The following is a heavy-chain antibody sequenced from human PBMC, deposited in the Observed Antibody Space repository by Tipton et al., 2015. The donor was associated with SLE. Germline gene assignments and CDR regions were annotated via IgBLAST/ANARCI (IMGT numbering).Heavy chain of an antibody. CDR1: GFTFSGYS. J-gene: IGHJ4*02. D-gene: IGHD3-3*01. CDR3: ARAHYDFRSYNLDY. Sequence: SLRLSCAVSGFTFSGYSMDWVRQAPGKGLEWVSRIDHDGSGTSYADSVEDRFTISRDNPKKTLYLQMNSLRAEDTAVYYCARAHYDFRSYNLDYWGQGTLVTVSP. V-gene: IGHV3-74*01. CDR2: IDHDGSGT.